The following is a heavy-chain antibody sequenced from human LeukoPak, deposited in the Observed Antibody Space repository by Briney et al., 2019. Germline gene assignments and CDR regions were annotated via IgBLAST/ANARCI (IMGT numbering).Heavy chain of an antibody. CDR3: ARDPSGSYPTLPFDY. CDR2: ISYDGSNK. V-gene: IGHV3-30-3*01. D-gene: IGHD1-26*01. CDR1: GFTFSSYA. J-gene: IGHJ4*02. Sequence: GRSLRLSCSASGFTFSSYAMHWVRQAPGKGLEWVAVISYDGSNKYYADSVKGRFTISRDNSKNTLYLQMNSLRAEDTAVYYCARDPSGSYPTLPFDYWGQGTLVTVSS.